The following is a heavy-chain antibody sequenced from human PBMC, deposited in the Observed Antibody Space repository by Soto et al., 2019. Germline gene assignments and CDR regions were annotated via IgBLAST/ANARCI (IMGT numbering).Heavy chain of an antibody. V-gene: IGHV2-70*01. CDR2: IDWDDDK. CDR3: ARISYYGSGTFDGMDV. J-gene: IGHJ6*02. D-gene: IGHD3-10*01. Sequence: SGPTLVNPTHTLTLTCTFSGFSLSTSGMCVSWIRQPPGKALEWLALIDWDDDKYYSTSLKTRLTISKDTSKNQVVLTMTNMDPVDTATCYCARISYYGSGTFDGMDVWGQGTTVTVSS. CDR1: GFSLSTSGMC.